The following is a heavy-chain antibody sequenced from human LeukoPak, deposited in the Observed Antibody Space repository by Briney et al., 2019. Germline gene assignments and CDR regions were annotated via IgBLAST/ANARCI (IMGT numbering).Heavy chain of an antibody. Sequence: GGSLRLSCAASGFTFSSYGMHWVRQAPGKGLEWVAFIRYDGSNKYYADSVKGRFTISRDNSKNTLYLQMNSLRAEDTAVYYCAKDFGRYCSSTSCYNGDYWGQGTLVTVSS. CDR3: AKDFGRYCSSTSCYNGDY. CDR1: GFTFSSYG. D-gene: IGHD2-2*02. CDR2: IRYDGSNK. V-gene: IGHV3-30*02. J-gene: IGHJ4*02.